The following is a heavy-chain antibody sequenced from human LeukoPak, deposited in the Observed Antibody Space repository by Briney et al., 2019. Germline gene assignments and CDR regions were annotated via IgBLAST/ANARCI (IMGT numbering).Heavy chain of an antibody. Sequence: SETLSLTCTVSGGSISSYYWSWIRQPAGKGLEWIGRIYTSGSTNYNPSLKSRVTMSVDTSKNQFSLKLSSVTAADTAVYYCARVTMTAPDDAFDIWGQGTMATVSS. V-gene: IGHV4-4*07. CDR1: GGSISSYY. CDR3: ARVTMTAPDDAFDI. D-gene: IGHD3-22*01. J-gene: IGHJ3*02. CDR2: IYTSGST.